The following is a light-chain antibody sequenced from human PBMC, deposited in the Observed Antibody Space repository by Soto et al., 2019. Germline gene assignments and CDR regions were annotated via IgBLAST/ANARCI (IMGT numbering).Light chain of an antibody. Sequence: DIQITQSPSTLSASVGDRVTITCRASQSISSCLAWYQQKPGKAPKLLIYDASSLESGVPSRVSGSGSGTEFTLTIDSLQPDDFATYYCQEYKSYSWTFGQGTKVDIK. CDR2: DAS. CDR1: QSISSC. J-gene: IGKJ1*01. CDR3: QEYKSYSWT. V-gene: IGKV1-5*01.